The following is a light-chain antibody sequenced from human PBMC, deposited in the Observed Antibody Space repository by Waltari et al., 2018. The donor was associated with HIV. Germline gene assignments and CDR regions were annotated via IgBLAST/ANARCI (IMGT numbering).Light chain of an antibody. J-gene: IGKJ4*01. Sequence: EIVMTQSPATLSVSPGEGATLSCRARQSVSSNVAWYQQEPGQAPRLLIYGASTRDTGIPARFSGSGSGTEFTLTISSLQSEDFAVYYCQQYNNWPALTFGGGTKVEIK. CDR3: QQYNNWPALT. CDR1: QSVSSN. CDR2: GAS. V-gene: IGKV3-15*01.